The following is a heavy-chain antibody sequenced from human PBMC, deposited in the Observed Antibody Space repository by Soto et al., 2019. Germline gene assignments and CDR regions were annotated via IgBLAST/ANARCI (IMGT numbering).Heavy chain of an antibody. CDR3: AKYRRTEEEGFTLDS. D-gene: IGHD2-2*01. Sequence: TSETLSLTCTVSGDSIKHYYWSWIRQPPGKRLEWIGYIYYTGSTTYNPSLESRVTMSVDTSKNQFSLKLSSVNAADTAVYCCAKYRRTEEEGFTLDSWGRGTLVTVSS. CDR1: GDSIKHYY. CDR2: IYYTGST. J-gene: IGHJ4*02. V-gene: IGHV4-59*01.